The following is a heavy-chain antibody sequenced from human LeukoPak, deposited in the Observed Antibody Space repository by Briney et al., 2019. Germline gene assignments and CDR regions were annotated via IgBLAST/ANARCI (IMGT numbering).Heavy chain of an antibody. CDR2: INPNSGGT. D-gene: IGHD1-26*01. CDR3: ARAWVGATGVDAFDI. Sequence: ASVKVSCKASGYTFTGYYMHWVRQAPGQGLEWMGWINPNSGGTNYAQKFQGRVTMTRDTSISTAYMELSRLRSEDTAVYYCARAWVGATGVDAFDIWGQGTMVTVSS. V-gene: IGHV1-2*02. CDR1: GYTFTGYY. J-gene: IGHJ3*02.